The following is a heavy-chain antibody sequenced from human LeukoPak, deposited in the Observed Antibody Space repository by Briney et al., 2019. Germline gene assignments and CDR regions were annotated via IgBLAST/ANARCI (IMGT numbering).Heavy chain of an antibody. D-gene: IGHD6-13*01. J-gene: IGHJ6*02. CDR1: GLTFSSYA. CDR3: ARDRIAAAGTCCYYYGMDV. V-gene: IGHV3-30-3*01. Sequence: PGRSLRLSCAASGLTFSSYAMHWVRQAPGKGLEWVAVISYDGSNKYYADSVKGRFTISRDNSKNTLYLQMNSLRAEDTAVYYCARDRIAAAGTCCYYYGMDVWGQGTTVTVSS. CDR2: ISYDGSNK.